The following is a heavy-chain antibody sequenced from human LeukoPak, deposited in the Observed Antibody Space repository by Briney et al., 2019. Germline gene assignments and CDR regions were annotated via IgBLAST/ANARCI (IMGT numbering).Heavy chain of an antibody. J-gene: IGHJ4*02. CDR2: INPSGGST. V-gene: IGHV1-46*01. CDR3: ARDQEYYYGSGSYRSIDY. CDR1: GYTLTELS. D-gene: IGHD3-10*01. Sequence: ASVKVSCKVSGYTLTELSMHWVRQAPGQGLEWMGIINPSGGSTSYAQKFQGRVTMTRDTSTSTVYMELSSLRSEDTAVYYCARDQEYYYGSGSYRSIDYWGQGTLVTVSS.